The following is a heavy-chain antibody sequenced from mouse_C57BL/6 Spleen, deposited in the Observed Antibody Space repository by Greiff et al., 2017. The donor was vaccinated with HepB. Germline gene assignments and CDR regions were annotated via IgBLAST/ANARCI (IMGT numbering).Heavy chain of an antibody. J-gene: IGHJ1*03. CDR1: GFTFSNYW. V-gene: IGHV6-3*01. CDR2: IRLKSDNYAT. CDR3: TDAPYYFDV. Sequence: EVHLVESGGGLVQPGGSMKLSCVASGFTFSNYWMNWVRQSPEKGLEWVAQIRLKSDNYATHYAESVKGRFTISRDDSKSSVYLQMNNLRAEDTGIYYCTDAPYYFDVWGTGTTVTVSS.